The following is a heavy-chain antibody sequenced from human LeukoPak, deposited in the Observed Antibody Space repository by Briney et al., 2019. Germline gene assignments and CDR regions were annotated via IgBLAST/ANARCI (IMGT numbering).Heavy chain of an antibody. Sequence: GGSLRLSCTASGFTFGDYAMSWVRQAPGKGLEWVGFITNKAYGGTTEYAASVKGRFTISRDDSKSIAYLQMNSLKTEDTAVYYCTRDQYSSGGYYYYYYMDVWGKGTTVTVSS. CDR3: TRDQYSSGGYYYYYYMDV. D-gene: IGHD6-19*01. V-gene: IGHV3-49*04. CDR2: ITNKAYGGTT. J-gene: IGHJ6*03. CDR1: GFTFGDYA.